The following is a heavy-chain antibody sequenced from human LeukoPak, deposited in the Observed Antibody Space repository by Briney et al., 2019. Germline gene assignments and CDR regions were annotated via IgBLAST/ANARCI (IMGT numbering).Heavy chain of an antibody. J-gene: IGHJ5*02. CDR3: ARDDLLHRNCFDP. Sequence: GGSLRLSCAASGFTFSSYGMHWVRQAPGKGLEWVAFIRYDGSNKYYADSVKGRFTTSRDNAKNSLYLQMNSLRVEDTAFYYCARDDLLHRNCFDPWAQGTLVIVSS. CDR2: IRYDGSNK. D-gene: IGHD3-22*01. V-gene: IGHV3-30*02. CDR1: GFTFSSYG.